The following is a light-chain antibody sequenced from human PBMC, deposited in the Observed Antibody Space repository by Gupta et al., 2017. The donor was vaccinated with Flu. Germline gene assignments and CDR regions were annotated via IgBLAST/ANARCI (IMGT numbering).Light chain of an antibody. Sequence: SVLTPPPPVFGAPGQRVHISCTGCSANIGSGYDVHWYRHLPGAAPTLLIYDNDKRPSGVPDRFSGSKSGTSASLAISGLQAEDEADYYCQAYDTRLRRAAFGGGTKLTVL. CDR2: DND. CDR3: QAYDTRLRRAA. V-gene: IGLV1-40*01. J-gene: IGLJ2*01. CDR1: SANIGSGYD.